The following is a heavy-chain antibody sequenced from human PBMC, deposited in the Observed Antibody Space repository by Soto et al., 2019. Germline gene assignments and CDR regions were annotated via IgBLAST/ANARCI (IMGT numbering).Heavy chain of an antibody. CDR3: ARADSGYAHGYYYYGMDV. CDR2: ISSSSSTI. J-gene: IGHJ6*02. Sequence: EVQLVESGGGLVQPGGSLRLSCAASGFTFSSYSMNWVRQAPGKGLEWVSYISSSSSTIYYADSVKGRFTISRDNAKNSXXLQMNGLRAEDTAVYYCARADSGYAHGYYYYGMDVWGQGTTVTVSS. D-gene: IGHD5-12*01. CDR1: GFTFSSYS. V-gene: IGHV3-48*01.